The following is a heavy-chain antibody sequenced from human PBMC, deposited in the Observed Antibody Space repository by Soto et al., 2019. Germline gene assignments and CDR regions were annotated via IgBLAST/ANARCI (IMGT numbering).Heavy chain of an antibody. J-gene: IGHJ2*01. CDR2: MNPNSGNT. CDR3: ARGTNWADWYFDL. V-gene: IGHV1-8*01. D-gene: IGHD7-27*01. CDR1: GYTFISYD. Sequence: QVQLVQSGADVKKPGASVKVSCKASGYTFISYDINWVRQATGQGLEWMGWMNPNSGNTGYARKFQGRVTMTRNTSISTAYMDLSSLRSEDTAVYYCARGTNWADWYFDLWGRGTLVTVSS.